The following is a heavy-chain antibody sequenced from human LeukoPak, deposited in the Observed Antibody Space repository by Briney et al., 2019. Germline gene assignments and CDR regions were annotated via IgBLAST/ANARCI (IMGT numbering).Heavy chain of an antibody. CDR3: ARDDGCSGGSCYSNS. V-gene: IGHV3-7*05. CDR1: GFTFSSYA. D-gene: IGHD2-15*01. CDR2: IKQDGSEK. J-gene: IGHJ4*02. Sequence: GGSLRLSCAASGFTFSSYAMSWVRQAPGKGLEWVANIKQDGSEKYYVDYVKGRFTISRDNAKNSLYVQMNSLRAEDTAVYYCARDDGCSGGSCYSNSWGQGTLVTVSS.